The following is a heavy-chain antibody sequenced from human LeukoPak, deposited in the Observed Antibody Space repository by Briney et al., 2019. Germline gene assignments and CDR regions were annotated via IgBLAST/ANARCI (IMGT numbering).Heavy chain of an antibody. D-gene: IGHD3-10*01. V-gene: IGHV4-59*12. CDR2: IYYSGST. CDR1: GGSISSYY. CDR3: ARVTMVRGELFDY. J-gene: IGHJ4*02. Sequence: SETLPLTCTVSGGSISSYYWSWIRQPPGKGLEWIGYIYYSGSTNYNPSLKSRVTISVDKSKNQFSLKLSSVTAADTAVYYCARVTMVRGELFDYWGQGTLVTVSS.